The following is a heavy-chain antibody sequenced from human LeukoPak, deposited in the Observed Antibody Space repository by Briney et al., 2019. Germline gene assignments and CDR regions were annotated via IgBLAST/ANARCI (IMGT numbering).Heavy chain of an antibody. Sequence: ASVKISCKGSLYTFTDYYMHWVQQAPGKGLEWMGLVDPEDGETIYAEKFQGRVTITADASTDTAYIELSSLRSEDTAVYYCAISLVGATLDDAFDIWGQGTMVTVSS. D-gene: IGHD1-26*01. CDR2: VDPEDGET. CDR3: AISLVGATLDDAFDI. CDR1: LYTFTDYY. V-gene: IGHV1-69-2*01. J-gene: IGHJ3*02.